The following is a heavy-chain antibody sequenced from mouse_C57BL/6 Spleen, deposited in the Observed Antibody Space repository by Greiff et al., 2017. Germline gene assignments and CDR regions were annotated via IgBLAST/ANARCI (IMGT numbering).Heavy chain of an antibody. CDR1: GYTFTDYY. V-gene: IGHV1-76*01. CDR2: IYPGSGNT. D-gene: IGHD2-3*01. J-gene: IGHJ4*01. Sequence: QVQLQQSGAELVRPGASVKLSCKASGYTFTDYYINWVKQRPGQGLEWIARIYPGSGNTYYNEKFKGKATLTAEKSSSTAYMQLSSLTSEDSAVYFCARSYYDGYPYYAMDYWGQGTSVTVSS. CDR3: ARSYYDGYPYYAMDY.